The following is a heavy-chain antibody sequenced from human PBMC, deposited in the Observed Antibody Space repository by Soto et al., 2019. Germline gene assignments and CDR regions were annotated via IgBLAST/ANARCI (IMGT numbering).Heavy chain of an antibody. Sequence: QVQLVESGGGVVQPGRSLRLSCAASGFTFSSYGMHWVRQAPGKGLEWVAVIWYDGSEKYYADSVRGRFTISRDNSKNTLYLQMNSLTAEDTAVYYCARDPSTMGDYFDYWGQGILVTVSS. CDR3: ARDPSTMGDYFDY. J-gene: IGHJ4*02. D-gene: IGHD3-10*01. V-gene: IGHV3-33*01. CDR1: GFTFSSYG. CDR2: IWYDGSEK.